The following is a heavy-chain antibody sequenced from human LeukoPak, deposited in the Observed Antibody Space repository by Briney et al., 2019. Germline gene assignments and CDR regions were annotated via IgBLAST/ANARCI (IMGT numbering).Heavy chain of an antibody. D-gene: IGHD2-15*01. CDR2: ISSTGTYI. V-gene: IGHV3-21*01. CDR3: ARDLLGSCSGDSCYGFDY. CDR1: EFSFSTNW. Sequence: GGSLRLSCAASEFSFSTNWMTWVRQAPGKGLEWVSFISSTGTYIYYADSLKGRFTVSRDNTKNSLYLQMNSLRAEDTAVYYCARDLLGSCSGDSCYGFDYWGQGTLVTVSS. J-gene: IGHJ4*02.